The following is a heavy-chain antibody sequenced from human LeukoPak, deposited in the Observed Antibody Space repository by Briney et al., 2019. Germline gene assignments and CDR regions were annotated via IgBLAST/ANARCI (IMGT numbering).Heavy chain of an antibody. Sequence: GGSLRLSCVASGFTFKDYYMSWIRQAPGKGLEWLSCISSSGVNIYYADSLKGRFTISRDNAKNALYLQINSLRAEDTAVYYCARSQGPEYYFDYWGQGTLVAASS. CDR3: ARSQGPEYYFDY. V-gene: IGHV3-11*04. CDR1: GFTFKDYY. D-gene: IGHD1-14*01. CDR2: ISSSGVNI. J-gene: IGHJ4*02.